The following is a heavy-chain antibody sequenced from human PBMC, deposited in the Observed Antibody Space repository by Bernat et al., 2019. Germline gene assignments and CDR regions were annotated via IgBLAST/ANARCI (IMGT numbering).Heavy chain of an antibody. CDR3: ARRVAGSRGADY. Sequence: QVQLVQSGAEVKKPGASVKVSCKASGYTFTSSAMHWVRQAPGQRLEWMGWINAGNGNTKYSQKFQGRVTITRDTSASTAYMGLSSLRSEDTAVYYCARRVAGSRGADYWGQGTLVTVSS. D-gene: IGHD6-19*01. V-gene: IGHV1-3*01. CDR2: INAGNGNT. CDR1: GYTFTSSA. J-gene: IGHJ4*02.